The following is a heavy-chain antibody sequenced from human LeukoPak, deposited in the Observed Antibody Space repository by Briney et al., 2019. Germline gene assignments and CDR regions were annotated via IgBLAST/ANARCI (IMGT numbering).Heavy chain of an antibody. CDR1: GFTFRNYD. V-gene: IGHV3-30*02. CDR2: IRRDGSDR. J-gene: IGHJ4*02. Sequence: GGSLRLSCIPSGFTFRNYDMHWVRQAPGKGLEWVAFIRRDGSDRFHADSVKGRFTISRDNSKNTLYLQMNSLRAEDTAVYYCAKGAYYGDWGQGTLVTVSS. D-gene: IGHD3-3*01. CDR3: AKGAYYGD.